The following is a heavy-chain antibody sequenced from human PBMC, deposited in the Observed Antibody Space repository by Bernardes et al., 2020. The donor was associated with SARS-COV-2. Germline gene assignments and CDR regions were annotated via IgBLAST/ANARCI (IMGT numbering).Heavy chain of an antibody. Sequence: GGSLRLSRAASGFTFSDYYMSWIRQAPGKGLEWVSYISSSGSTIYYADSVKGRFTISRDNAKNSLYLQMNSLRAEDTAVYYCASSFITMVRGVITHWGQGTLVTVSS. D-gene: IGHD3-10*01. CDR3: ASSFITMVRGVITH. CDR1: GFTFSDYY. V-gene: IGHV3-11*01. J-gene: IGHJ4*02. CDR2: ISSSGSTI.